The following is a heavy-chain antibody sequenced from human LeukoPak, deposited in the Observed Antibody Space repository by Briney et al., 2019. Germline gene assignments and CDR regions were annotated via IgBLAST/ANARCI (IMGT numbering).Heavy chain of an antibody. CDR3: ARGGYSDSDYYFDY. V-gene: IGHV1-18*01. CDR2: ISAYNGNT. CDR1: GYSFTSYG. Sequence: ASVKVSCKASGYSFTSYGISWVRQAPGQGLEWMGWISAYNGNTNYAQKLQGRVTMTTDTSTSTAYMELRSLRSDDTAVCYCARGGYSDSDYYFDYWGQGTLVTVSS. D-gene: IGHD4-11*01. J-gene: IGHJ4*02.